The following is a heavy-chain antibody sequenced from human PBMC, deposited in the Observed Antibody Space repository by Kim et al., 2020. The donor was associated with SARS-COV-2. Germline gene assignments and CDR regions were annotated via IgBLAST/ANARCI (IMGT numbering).Heavy chain of an antibody. CDR3: ARLGDTAMVTGFDY. CDR1: GGSISSSSYY. J-gene: IGHJ4*02. Sequence: SETLSLTCTVSGGSISSSSYYWGWIRQPPGKGLEWIGSIYYSGSTYYNPSLKSRVTISVDTSKNQFSLKLSSVTAADTAVYYCARLGDTAMVTGFDYWGQGTLVTVSS. D-gene: IGHD5-18*01. V-gene: IGHV4-39*01. CDR2: IYYSGST.